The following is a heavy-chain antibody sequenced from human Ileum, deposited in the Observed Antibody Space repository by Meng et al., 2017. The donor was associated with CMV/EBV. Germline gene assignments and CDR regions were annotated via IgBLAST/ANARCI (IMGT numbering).Heavy chain of an antibody. J-gene: IGHJ6*02. D-gene: IGHD2-21*01. CDR1: GFTFSRYT. Sequence: GESLKISCAASGFTFSRYTMHWVRQAPGKGLEWVAVISYDGSEKLYADSVKGRFTISRDNSQKTLYLQMYSLGREDTAVYYCARVMDNNWYSRYYSMDVWGQGTMVTVSS. V-gene: IGHV3-30-3*01. CDR3: ARVMDNNWYSRYYSMDV. CDR2: ISYDGSEK.